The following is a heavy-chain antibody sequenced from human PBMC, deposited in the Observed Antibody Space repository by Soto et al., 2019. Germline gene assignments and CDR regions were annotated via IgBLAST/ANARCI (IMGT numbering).Heavy chain of an antibody. Sequence: GASVNVSCKASSYTFTSYGISWVRQAPGQGLEWMGWISAYNGNTNYAQKLQGRVTMTTDTSTSTAYMELRSLRSDDTAVYYCARDQNFWSGYYKYRWLDPWGQGTLVAVYS. CDR2: ISAYNGNT. J-gene: IGHJ5*02. D-gene: IGHD3-3*01. CDR1: SYTFTSYG. CDR3: ARDQNFWSGYYKYRWLDP. V-gene: IGHV1-18*01.